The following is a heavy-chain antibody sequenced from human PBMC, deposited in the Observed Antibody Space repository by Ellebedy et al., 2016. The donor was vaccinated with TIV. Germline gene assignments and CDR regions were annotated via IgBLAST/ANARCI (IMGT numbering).Heavy chain of an antibody. CDR2: INHSGST. J-gene: IGHJ4*02. D-gene: IGHD2-15*01. CDR1: GGSFSGYY. Sequence: MPSETLSLTCAVYGGSFSGYYWSWIRQPPGKGLEWIGEINHSGSTNYNPSLKSRVTISVDTSKNQFSLKLSSVTAADTAVYYCARRVCSGGSCPTDYWGQGTLVTVSS. CDR3: ARRVCSGGSCPTDY. V-gene: IGHV4-34*01.